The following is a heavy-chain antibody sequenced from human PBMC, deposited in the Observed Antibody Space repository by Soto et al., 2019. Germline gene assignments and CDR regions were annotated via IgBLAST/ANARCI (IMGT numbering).Heavy chain of an antibody. V-gene: IGHV3-33*01. D-gene: IGHD6-19*01. CDR2: IWYDGSNK. Sequence: GGSLRLSCAASGFTFSSYGMHWVRQAPGKGLEWVAVIWYDGSNKYYADSVKGRFTISRDNSKDTLYLQMNSLRAEDTAVYYCASPGIAVAGQNHPLDYWGQGTLVTVSS. CDR3: ASPGIAVAGQNHPLDY. J-gene: IGHJ4*02. CDR1: GFTFSSYG.